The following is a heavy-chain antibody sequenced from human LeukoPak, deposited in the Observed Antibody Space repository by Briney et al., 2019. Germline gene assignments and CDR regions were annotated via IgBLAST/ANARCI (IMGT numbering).Heavy chain of an antibody. CDR2: INHSGGT. CDR1: GGSFSGYY. Sequence: SETLSLTCAVYGGSFSGYYWTWIRQPPGKGLEWIGEINHSGGTNYNPSLKSRVTISVDTSKNQFSLKLSSVTAADTAVYYCARVRATGAFDIWGQGTMVTVSS. V-gene: IGHV4-34*01. CDR3: ARVRATGAFDI. J-gene: IGHJ3*02. D-gene: IGHD1-26*01.